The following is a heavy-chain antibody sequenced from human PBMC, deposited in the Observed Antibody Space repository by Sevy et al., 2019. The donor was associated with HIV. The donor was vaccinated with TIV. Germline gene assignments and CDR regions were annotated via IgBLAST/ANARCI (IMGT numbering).Heavy chain of an antibody. Sequence: SETLSLTCTVSGGSISSGSYYWSWIRQPAGKGLEWIGRIYTSGSTNYNPSLKSRVTISVDTSKNQFSLKLSSVTAADTAVYYGARASSSGWYNGWFDPWGQGTLVTVSS. D-gene: IGHD6-19*01. V-gene: IGHV4-61*02. J-gene: IGHJ5*02. CDR3: ARASSSGWYNGWFDP. CDR2: IYTSGST. CDR1: GGSISSGSYY.